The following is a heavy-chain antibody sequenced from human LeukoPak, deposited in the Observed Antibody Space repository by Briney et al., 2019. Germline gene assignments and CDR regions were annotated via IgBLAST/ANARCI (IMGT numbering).Heavy chain of an antibody. J-gene: IGHJ3*02. Sequence: GGSLRLSCTAPGFSFSSPGMNWVRQAPGKGLEWVSSINGESTFKVYADSVKGRFTISRDNAKNSLYLQMDSLRAEDTAVYYCAKYQTGTWTSYDSSDIWGQGTLVTVSS. V-gene: IGHV3-21*01. CDR2: INGESTFK. CDR3: AKYQTGTWTSYDSSDI. CDR1: GFSFSSPG. D-gene: IGHD1-7*01.